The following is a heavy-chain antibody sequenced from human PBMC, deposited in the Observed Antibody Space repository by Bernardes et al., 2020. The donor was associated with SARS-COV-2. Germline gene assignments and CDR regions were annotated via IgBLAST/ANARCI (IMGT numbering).Heavy chain of an antibody. Sequence: GGSLRLSCAASGFTFDDYAMHWVRQAPGKGLEWVSGISWNSGSIGYADSVKGRFTISRDNAKNSLYLQMNSLRAEDTALYYCAKDIIPSLWFGGFDYWGQGTLVTVSS. CDR3: AKDIIPSLWFGGFDY. J-gene: IGHJ4*02. V-gene: IGHV3-9*01. CDR2: ISWNSGSI. D-gene: IGHD3-10*01. CDR1: GFTFDDYA.